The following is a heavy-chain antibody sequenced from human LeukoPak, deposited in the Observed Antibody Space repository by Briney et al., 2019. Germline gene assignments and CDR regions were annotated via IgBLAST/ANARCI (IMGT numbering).Heavy chain of an antibody. V-gene: IGHV5-51*01. J-gene: IGHJ4*02. CDR3: AIGRGGQQLGDY. CDR1: GYTFNSSW. CDR2: IYPDDSDT. D-gene: IGHD6-13*01. Sequence: GESLKISCKGSGYTFNSSWIAWVRQIPGKGLEWMGIIYPDDSDTRYSPSFQGQVTISADKSISTAYLQWSSLKASDTAMYYCAIGRGGQQLGDYWGQGTLVTVSS.